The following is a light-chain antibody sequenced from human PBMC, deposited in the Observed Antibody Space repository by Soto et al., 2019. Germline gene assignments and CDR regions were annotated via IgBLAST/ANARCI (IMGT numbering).Light chain of an antibody. J-gene: IGLJ1*01. CDR2: GNS. CDR3: QSYDSSLSGHV. Sequence: QAVVTQPPSVSGAPGQRVTISCTGSSSNIGAGYDVHWYQQLPGTAPILLIYGNSNRPSGVPDRFSGSKSGTSASLAITGLQAEYEADYYCQSYDSSLSGHVFGPGTKVTVL. CDR1: SSNIGAGYD. V-gene: IGLV1-40*01.